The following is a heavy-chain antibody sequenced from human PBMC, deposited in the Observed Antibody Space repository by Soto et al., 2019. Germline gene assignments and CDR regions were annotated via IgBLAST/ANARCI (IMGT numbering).Heavy chain of an antibody. CDR1: GYTFTGYY. D-gene: IGHD3-3*01. CDR3: ARPYYDFCSGYPYDAFDI. J-gene: IGHJ3*02. V-gene: IGHV1-2*02. Sequence: QVQLVQSGAEVKKPGASVKVSCKASGYTFTGYYMNWVRQAPGQGLEWMGWINPNSGGTNYAQTFQGRVTMTRDTSIRTDYMELSRLRYDDTAVYYCARPYYDFCSGYPYDAFDIWGQGTMVTGSS. CDR2: INPNSGGT.